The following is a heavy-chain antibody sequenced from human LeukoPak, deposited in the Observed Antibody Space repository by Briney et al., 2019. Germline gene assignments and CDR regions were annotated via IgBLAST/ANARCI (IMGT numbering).Heavy chain of an antibody. J-gene: IGHJ3*02. CDR3: ARVGATVSIDI. CDR1: GGSISSGGYH. V-gene: IGHV4-31*03. D-gene: IGHD1-26*01. CDR2: IYYSGST. Sequence: SETLSLTCTVSGGSISSGGYHWSWIRQHPGKGLEWTGYIYYSGSTYYNPSLKSRVTISVDTSKNQFSLKLSSVTAADTAVYYCARVGATVSIDIWGQGTMVTVSS.